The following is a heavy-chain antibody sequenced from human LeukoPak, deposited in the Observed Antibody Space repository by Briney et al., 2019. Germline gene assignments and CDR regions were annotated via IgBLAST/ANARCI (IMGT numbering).Heavy chain of an antibody. CDR3: ARRGGYCSGGSCYSDFDY. Sequence: SETLSLTCAVYGGSFSGYHWSWIRQPPGKGLEWIGEINHSGSTNYNPSLKGRVTISVDTSKNQFSLKLSSVTAADTAVYYCARRGGYCSGGSCYSDFDYWGQGTLVTVSS. D-gene: IGHD2-15*01. J-gene: IGHJ4*02. V-gene: IGHV4-34*01. CDR1: GGSFSGYH. CDR2: INHSGST.